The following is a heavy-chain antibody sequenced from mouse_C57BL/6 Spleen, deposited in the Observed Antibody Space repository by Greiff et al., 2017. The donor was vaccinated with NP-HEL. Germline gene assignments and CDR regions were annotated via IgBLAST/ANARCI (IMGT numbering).Heavy chain of an antibody. CDR2: IWSGGST. J-gene: IGHJ4*01. Sequence: QVQLKESGPGLVQPSQSLSITCTVSGFSLTSYGVHWVRQSPGQGLEWLGVIWSGGSTDYNAAFISRLSISKDNSKSQVFFKMNSLQADDTAIYYCARTAQAPDYYAMDYWGQGTSVTVSS. D-gene: IGHD3-2*02. CDR3: ARTAQAPDYYAMDY. V-gene: IGHV2-2*01. CDR1: GFSLTSYG.